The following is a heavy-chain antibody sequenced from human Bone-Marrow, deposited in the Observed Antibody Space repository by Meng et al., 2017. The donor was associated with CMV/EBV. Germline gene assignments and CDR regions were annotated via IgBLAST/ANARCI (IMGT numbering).Heavy chain of an antibody. D-gene: IGHD2-2*01. V-gene: IGHV3-48*04. Sequence: GESLKISCAASGFTFSSYSMNWVRQAPGKGLEWVSYISSSSSTIYYADSVKGRFTISRDNAKNSLYLQMNSLRAEDTAVYYCARDSPRTSYCSSTSCYFDYWGQGTLVTGSS. J-gene: IGHJ4*02. CDR3: ARDSPRTSYCSSTSCYFDY. CDR2: ISSSSSTI. CDR1: GFTFSSYS.